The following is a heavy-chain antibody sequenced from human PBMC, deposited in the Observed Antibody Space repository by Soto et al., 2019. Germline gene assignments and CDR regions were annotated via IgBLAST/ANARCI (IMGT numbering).Heavy chain of an antibody. CDR1: GFIFSSYD. V-gene: IGHV3-13*01. Sequence: EVQLLESGGGLVQPGGSLRLSCAASGFIFSSYDMHWVRQATGKGLEWVSAIDIAGDTYYPDSVKGRFTISREKAKNSLYLQMNSLRADDTAVYYCARAARWLQSRYFDLWGRGTLVTVSS. D-gene: IGHD5-12*01. J-gene: IGHJ2*01. CDR2: IDIAGDT. CDR3: ARAARWLQSRYFDL.